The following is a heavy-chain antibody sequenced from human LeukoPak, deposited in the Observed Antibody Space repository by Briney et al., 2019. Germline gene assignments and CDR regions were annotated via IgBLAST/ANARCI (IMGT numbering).Heavy chain of an antibody. D-gene: IGHD4-23*01. CDR2: IIPIFGTA. V-gene: IGHV1-69*06. CDR1: GGTFSSYA. J-gene: IGHJ1*01. CDR3: AAKTTVVTPEYFQH. Sequence: SVKVSCKASGGTFSSYAISWVRQAPGQGLEWMGGIIPIFGTANYAQKFQGRVTITADKSTSTAYMELSSLRSEDTAVYYCAAKTTVVTPEYFQHWGQGTLVTVSS.